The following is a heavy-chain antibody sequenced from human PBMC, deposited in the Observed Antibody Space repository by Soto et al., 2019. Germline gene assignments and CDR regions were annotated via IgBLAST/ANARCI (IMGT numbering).Heavy chain of an antibody. D-gene: IGHD6-6*01. CDR2: IWYDGSNK. V-gene: IGHV3-33*01. Sequence: GGSLRLSCAASGFTFSSYGMHWVRQAPGKGLEWVAVIWYDGSNKYYADSVKGRFTISRDNSKNTLYLQMNSLRAEDTAVYYCARDKAARHFDYWGQGTLVTVSS. J-gene: IGHJ4*02. CDR1: GFTFSSYG. CDR3: ARDKAARHFDY.